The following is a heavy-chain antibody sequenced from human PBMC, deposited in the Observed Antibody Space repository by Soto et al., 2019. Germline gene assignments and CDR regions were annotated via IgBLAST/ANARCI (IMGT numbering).Heavy chain of an antibody. CDR1: GGTFSSYA. CDR3: ARDRAGYYSHFVY. V-gene: IGHV1-69*01. D-gene: IGHD3-22*01. J-gene: IGHJ4*02. CDR2: IIPIFGTA. Sequence: SVKVSCKASGGTFSSYAISWVRQAPVQGLEWMGGIIPIFGTANYAQKFQGRINITADESTSSVYLELTSLRSEDTAVYYCARDRAGYYSHFVYWGQGTLVTVSS.